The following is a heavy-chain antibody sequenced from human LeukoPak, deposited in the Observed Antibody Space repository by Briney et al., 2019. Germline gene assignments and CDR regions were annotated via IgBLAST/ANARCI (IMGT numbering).Heavy chain of an antibody. V-gene: IGHV3-64*01. CDR3: ARVLGVSTRGDYYYGMDV. Sequence: GGSLRLSCAASGFTLSVYGMHWVRQAPGKGLEYVSAIDSKGGTTHYANSVKGRFTISRDSSRNMLYLQMGSLRAEDMAVYYCARVLGVSTRGDYYYGMDVWGQGTTVTVSS. CDR1: GFTLSVYG. CDR2: IDSKGGTT. D-gene: IGHD5/OR15-5a*01. J-gene: IGHJ6*02.